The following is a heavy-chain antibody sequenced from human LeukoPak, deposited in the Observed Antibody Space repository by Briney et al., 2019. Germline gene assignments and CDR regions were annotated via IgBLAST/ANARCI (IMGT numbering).Heavy chain of an antibody. CDR2: ISWDGGST. CDR3: AKDKGPSGCPFDY. Sequence: GGSLRLSCAASGFTFDDYTMHWVRQAPGKGLEWVSLISWDGGSTYYADSVKGRFTISRDNSKNSLYLQMNSLRTEDTALYYCAKDKGPSGCPFDYWGQGTLVTVSS. CDR1: GFTFDDYT. J-gene: IGHJ4*02. D-gene: IGHD1-26*01. V-gene: IGHV3-43*01.